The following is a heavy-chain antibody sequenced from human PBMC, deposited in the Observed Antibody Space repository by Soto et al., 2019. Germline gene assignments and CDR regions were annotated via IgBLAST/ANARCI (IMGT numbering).Heavy chain of an antibody. V-gene: IGHV3-33*06. D-gene: IGHD6-19*01. CDR2: IWYDGSNK. Sequence: GGSLRLSCAASGFTFSSYGMHWVRQAPGKGLEWVAVIWYDGSNKYYADSVKGRFTISRDNSKNTLYLQMNSLRAEDTAVYYCAKGKFQNSGPFDYWGQGTLVTVSS. CDR1: GFTFSSYG. CDR3: AKGKFQNSGPFDY. J-gene: IGHJ4*02.